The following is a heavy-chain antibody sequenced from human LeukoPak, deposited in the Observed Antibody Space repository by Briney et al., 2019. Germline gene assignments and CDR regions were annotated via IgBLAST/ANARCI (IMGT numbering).Heavy chain of an antibody. CDR3: ARERRHYYDSSGYYFDY. D-gene: IGHD3-22*01. J-gene: IGHJ4*02. CDR2: ISSSSSYI. V-gene: IGHV3-21*04. Sequence: GGSLRLSCAASGFTFTGYSMNWVRQAPGKGLEWVSSISSSSSYIHYADSVKGRFTISRDNSKNTLYLQMNSLRAEDTAVYYCARERRHYYDSSGYYFDYWGQGTLVTVSS. CDR1: GFTFTGYS.